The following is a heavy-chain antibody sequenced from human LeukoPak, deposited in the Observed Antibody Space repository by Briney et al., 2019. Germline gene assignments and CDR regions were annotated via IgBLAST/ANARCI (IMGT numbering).Heavy chain of an antibody. Sequence: PGGSLRLSCAASGFTFSSYEMNWVRQAPGKGLEWVSYISSSSDYIYYADSVKGRFTISRDNAKISLFLQMNSLRVEDTAVYYCARDLYSGNDYWGQGTLVTVSS. J-gene: IGHJ4*02. V-gene: IGHV3-21*05. CDR3: ARDLYSGNDY. D-gene: IGHD1-26*01. CDR2: ISSSSDYI. CDR1: GFTFSSYE.